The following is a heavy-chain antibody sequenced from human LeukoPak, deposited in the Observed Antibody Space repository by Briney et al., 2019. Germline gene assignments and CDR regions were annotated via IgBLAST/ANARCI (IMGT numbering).Heavy chain of an antibody. D-gene: IGHD2-2*01. Sequence: GGSLRLSCAASGFSFNTNYMTWVSQAPGKGREWVSIVYSGGDKYYADSVKGRFSISRDDSKNTLYLQMSSLRGEDTAIYYCARAWDFVVGAFDLWGQGTMVTVSS. CDR1: GFSFNTNY. J-gene: IGHJ3*01. CDR3: ARAWDFVVGAFDL. CDR2: VYSGGDK. V-gene: IGHV3-53*01.